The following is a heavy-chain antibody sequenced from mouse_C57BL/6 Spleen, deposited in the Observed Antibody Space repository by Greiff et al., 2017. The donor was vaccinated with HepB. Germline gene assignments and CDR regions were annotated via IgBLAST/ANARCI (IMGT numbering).Heavy chain of an antibody. CDR2: IYPSDSET. J-gene: IGHJ4*01. CDR3: ARFWGAYAMDY. V-gene: IGHV1-61*01. Sequence: VQLQQPGAELVRPGSSVKLSCKASGYTFTSYWMDWVKQRPGQGLEWIGNIYPSDSETHYNQKFKDKATLTVDKSSSTAYMQLSSLTSEDSAVYYCARFWGAYAMDYWGQGTSVTVSS. CDR1: GYTFTSYW.